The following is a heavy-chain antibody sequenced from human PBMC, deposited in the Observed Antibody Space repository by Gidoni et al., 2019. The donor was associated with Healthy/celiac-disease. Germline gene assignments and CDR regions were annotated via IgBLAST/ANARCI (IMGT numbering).Heavy chain of an antibody. CDR2: IIPIFGTA. V-gene: IGHV1-69*01. CDR1: GGPFSSYA. CDR3: ARGRLVRFVEWSSYYYYGMDV. D-gene: IGHD3-3*01. Sequence: QVQLVQSGAEVKKPGSSVKVSCKASGGPFSSYAITWGRQAPGQGLEWMGGIIPIFGTANYAQKFQGRVTITADESTSTAYMELSSLRSEDTAVYYCARGRLVRFVEWSSYYYYGMDVWGQGTTVTVSS. J-gene: IGHJ6*02.